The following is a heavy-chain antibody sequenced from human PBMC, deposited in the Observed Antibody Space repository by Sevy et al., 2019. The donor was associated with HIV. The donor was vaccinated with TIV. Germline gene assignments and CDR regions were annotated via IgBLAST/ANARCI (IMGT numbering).Heavy chain of an antibody. V-gene: IGHV3-53*01. CDR3: ARARGYSYGYHYYYYMDV. D-gene: IGHD5-18*01. CDR1: GFTVSSNY. Sequence: GGSLRLSCAASGFTVSSNYMSWVRQAPGKGLEWVSVIYSGGGTYYADSVKGRFTIFSDNAKNTLYLQMNSLRAEDTAVYYCARARGYSYGYHYYYYMDVWGKGTTVTVSS. J-gene: IGHJ6*03. CDR2: IYSGGGT.